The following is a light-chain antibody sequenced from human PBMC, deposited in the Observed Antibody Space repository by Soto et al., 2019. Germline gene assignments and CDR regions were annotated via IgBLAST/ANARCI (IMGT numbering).Light chain of an antibody. CDR3: QRYNNWPLT. J-gene: IGKJ4*01. V-gene: IGKV3-11*01. CDR1: ESVRHY. Sequence: EIVLTQSPATLSLSPGESATLSCRASESVRHYVAWYQQKPGQAPRLLIYDASSRATGIPARFSGSGSGTDYTLTINSLQSEDFAVYYCQRYNNWPLTFGGGTKVESK. CDR2: DAS.